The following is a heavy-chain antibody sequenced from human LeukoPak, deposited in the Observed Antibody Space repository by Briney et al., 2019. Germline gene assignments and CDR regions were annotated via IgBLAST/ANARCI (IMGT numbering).Heavy chain of an antibody. V-gene: IGHV3-53*01. CDR3: ARELGPQIDY. J-gene: IGHJ4*02. Sequence: PGGSLRLSCAASGFTVSSSYMYWVRQAPGKGLEWVSFFYRGDSTYYAESVRGRFTISRDNSKNTLYLQMNSLRAEDTAVYYCARELGPQIDYWGQGTLVTVSS. CDR2: FYRGDST. CDR1: GFTVSSSY. D-gene: IGHD1-26*01.